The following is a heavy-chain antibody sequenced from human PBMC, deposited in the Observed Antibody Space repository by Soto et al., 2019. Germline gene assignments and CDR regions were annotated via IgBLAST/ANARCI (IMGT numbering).Heavy chain of an antibody. V-gene: IGHV4-59*01. CDR3: ARGPDYGDYVVDY. Sequence: SETLSLTCTVSGGSISSYYWSWIRQPPGKGLEWIGYIYYSGSTNYNPSLKSRVTISVDTSKNQFSLKLSSVTAAGTAVYYCARGPDYGDYVVDYWGQGTLVTVSS. CDR2: IYYSGST. D-gene: IGHD4-17*01. J-gene: IGHJ4*02. CDR1: GGSISSYY.